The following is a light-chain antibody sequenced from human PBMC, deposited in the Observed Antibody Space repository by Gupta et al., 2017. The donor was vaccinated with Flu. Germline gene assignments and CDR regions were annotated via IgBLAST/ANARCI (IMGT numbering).Light chain of an antibody. CDR3: QSYDSSLRGSV. Sequence: QSVLTHPPSVSGAPGQRVTISCTGSSSNSGAGYAVHWYQQLPGAPPKLLIYGNAFRPSGVHDRFSGSKSGTSASLAITGLQAEDEADYYCQSYDSSLRGSVFGGGTKLTVL. V-gene: IGLV1-40*01. CDR1: SSNSGAGYA. J-gene: IGLJ3*02. CDR2: GNA.